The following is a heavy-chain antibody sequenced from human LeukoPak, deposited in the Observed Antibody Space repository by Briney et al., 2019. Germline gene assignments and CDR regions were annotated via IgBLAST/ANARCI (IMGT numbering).Heavy chain of an antibody. D-gene: IGHD6-19*01. J-gene: IGHJ5*02. CDR2: IIPIFGTV. CDR1: GGTFSSYA. V-gene: IGHV1-69*01. CDR3: ARDIAVAGRGRWGFDP. Sequence: SVKVSCKASGGTFSSYAISWVRQAPGQGLEWMGGIIPIFGTVNYAQKFQGRVTITADESTSTAYMELSSLRSEDTAVYYCARDIAVAGRGRWGFDPWGQGTLVTVSS.